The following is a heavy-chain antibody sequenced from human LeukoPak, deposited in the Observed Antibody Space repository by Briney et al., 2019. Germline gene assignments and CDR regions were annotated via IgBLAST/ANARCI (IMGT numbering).Heavy chain of an antibody. V-gene: IGHV3-53*01. CDR2: IYSGGST. D-gene: IGHD4-23*01. CDR3: ARDSYGGSGAFDI. Sequence: GSLRLSCAASGFTVSSNYMSWVRQAPGKGLEWVSVIYSGGSTYYADSVKGRFTISRDNSKNTLYLQMNSLRAEDTAVYYCARDSYGGSGAFDIWGQGTMVTVSS. J-gene: IGHJ3*02. CDR1: GFTVSSNY.